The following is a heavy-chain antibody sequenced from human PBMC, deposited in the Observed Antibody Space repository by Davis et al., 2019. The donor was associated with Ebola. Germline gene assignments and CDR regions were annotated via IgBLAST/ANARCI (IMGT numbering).Heavy chain of an antibody. J-gene: IGHJ4*02. D-gene: IGHD6-6*01. CDR1: GFTFSSYA. Sequence: PGGSLRLSCAASGFTFSSYAMHWVRQAPGKGLEWVAVISYDGSNKYYADSVKGRFTISRDNSKNTLYLQMNSLRAEDTAVYYCAHTGSQLDFDYWGQGTLVTVSS. V-gene: IGHV3-30-3*01. CDR3: AHTGSQLDFDY. CDR2: ISYDGSNK.